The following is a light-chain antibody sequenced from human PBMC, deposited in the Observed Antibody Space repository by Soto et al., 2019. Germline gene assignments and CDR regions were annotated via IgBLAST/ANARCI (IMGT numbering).Light chain of an antibody. J-gene: IGKJ4*01. CDR3: QQSYSTPS. CDR2: AAS. Sequence: DIQITQSPTSLSASVGDRVTITCRARQSISSYLNWYQQKPGKAPKLLIYAASSLQSGVPSRFSGSGSGTDFTLTISSLQPEDFATYYCQQSYSTPSFGGGTKVDI. CDR1: QSISSY. V-gene: IGKV1-39*01.